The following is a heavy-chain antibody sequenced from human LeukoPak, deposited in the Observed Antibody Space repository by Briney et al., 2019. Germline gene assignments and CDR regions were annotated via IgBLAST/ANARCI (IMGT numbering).Heavy chain of an antibody. CDR2: ISSDGTST. D-gene: IGHD6-13*01. V-gene: IGHV3-74*01. CDR3: AREAIAAAGTLYYFEY. J-gene: IGHJ4*02. CDR1: GFTFSSYW. Sequence: GGSLRLSCAASGFTFSSYWMHWVRQAPGKGLVWVSRISSDGTSTTYADSVKGRFTISRDNARNSLYPQMNSLRAEDTAVYYCAREAIAAAGTLYYFEYWGQGTLVTVSS.